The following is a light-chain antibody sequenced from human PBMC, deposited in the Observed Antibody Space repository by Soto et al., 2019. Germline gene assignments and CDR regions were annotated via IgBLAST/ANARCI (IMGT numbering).Light chain of an antibody. J-gene: IGKJ3*01. CDR2: GAS. CDR3: QQYNNWLLFT. Sequence: EIVMTQSPATLSVSPGERATLSCRASQSVSSNLAWYQQKPGQAPRLLIYGASTRATGIRARFSGSGSGTEFTLTISSLQSEDFAVYYCQQYNNWLLFTFGPVTKVDIK. CDR1: QSVSSN. V-gene: IGKV3-15*01.